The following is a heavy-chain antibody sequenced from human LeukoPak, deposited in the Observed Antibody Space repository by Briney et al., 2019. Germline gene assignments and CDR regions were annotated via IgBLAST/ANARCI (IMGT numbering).Heavy chain of an antibody. CDR1: GGSISSYY. D-gene: IGHD1-1*01. J-gene: IGHJ4*02. CDR2: VYYSGST. V-gene: IGHV4-59*01. CDR3: ARKNGYFDY. Sequence: PSETLSLTCTVSGGSISSYYWSWIRQPPGKGLEWIGYVYYSGSTDYNPSLKSRVAMSVDTSKNQFSLKLSSVTAADTAVYYCARKNGYFDYWGQGTLVTVSS.